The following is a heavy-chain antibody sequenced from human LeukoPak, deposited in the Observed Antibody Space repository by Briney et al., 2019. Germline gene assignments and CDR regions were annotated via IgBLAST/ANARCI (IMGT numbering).Heavy chain of an antibody. CDR2: IKSKTDGGTT. CDR1: GFTFSNAW. D-gene: IGHD1-26*01. J-gene: IGHJ3*02. CDR3: TTYYSIPVGATNVDDAFDI. V-gene: IGHV3-15*01. Sequence: PGGSLRLSCAASGFTFSNAWMSWVRQAPGKGLEWVGRIKSKTDGGTTDYAARVKGRFTISRDDSKNTLYLQMKSLKPEDTAVYYCTTYYSIPVGATNVDDAFDIWGQGTMVTVSS.